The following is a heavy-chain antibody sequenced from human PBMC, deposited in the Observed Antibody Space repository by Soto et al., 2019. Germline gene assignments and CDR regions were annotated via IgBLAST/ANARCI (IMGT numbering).Heavy chain of an antibody. J-gene: IGHJ4*02. CDR1: GDSISSYS. D-gene: IGHD3-22*01. V-gene: IGHV4-59*01. Sequence: SETLSLTCTVSGDSISSYSWSWIRQPPGKGLEWIGHISYSGTTNYNPSLKSRVTISVDTSKNQFSLKVSSVTAADTAVYYCAKPPGLLFDYWGQGTLVTVSS. CDR2: ISYSGTT. CDR3: AKPPGLLFDY.